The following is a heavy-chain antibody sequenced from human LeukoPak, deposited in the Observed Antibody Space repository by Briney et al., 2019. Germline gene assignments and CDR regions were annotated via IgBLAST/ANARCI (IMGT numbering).Heavy chain of an antibody. Sequence: ASVKVSRKASGYTFTSYAMNWVRQAPGQGLKWMGWINTNTGNPTYAQGFTGRFVFSLDTSVSTAYLQISSLKAEDTAVYYCARIDSGYQNNFDYWGQGTLVTVSS. CDR1: GYTFTSYA. CDR2: INTNTGNP. D-gene: IGHD5-12*01. CDR3: ARIDSGYQNNFDY. J-gene: IGHJ4*02. V-gene: IGHV7-4-1*02.